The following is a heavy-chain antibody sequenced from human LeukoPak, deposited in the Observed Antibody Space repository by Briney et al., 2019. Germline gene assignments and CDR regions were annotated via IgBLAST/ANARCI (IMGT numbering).Heavy chain of an antibody. V-gene: IGHV1-18*01. J-gene: IGHJ5*02. Sequence: ASVKVSCKASGYTFTSYGISWVRQAPGQGLEWMGWISAYNGNTNYAQKLRGRVTMTTDTSTSTAYMELRSLRSDDTAVYYCARVEILGSSSGGWFDPWGQGTLVTVSS. CDR2: ISAYNGNT. CDR1: GYTFTSYG. CDR3: ARVEILGSSSGGWFDP. D-gene: IGHD6-6*01.